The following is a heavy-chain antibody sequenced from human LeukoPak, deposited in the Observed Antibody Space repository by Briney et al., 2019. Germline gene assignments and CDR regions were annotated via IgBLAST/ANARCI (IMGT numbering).Heavy chain of an antibody. V-gene: IGHV1-8*01. CDR1: GYTFTSYD. CDR3: ARTVGSSPFFDY. Sequence: ASVKVSCKASGYTFTSYDINWVRQAPGQGLEWMGWMNPNSGNTGYAQKFQGRVTMTRNTSISTAYMELSSLRSEDTAVYYCARTVGSSPFFDYWGQGTLVTVSS. J-gene: IGHJ4*02. D-gene: IGHD6-6*01. CDR2: MNPNSGNT.